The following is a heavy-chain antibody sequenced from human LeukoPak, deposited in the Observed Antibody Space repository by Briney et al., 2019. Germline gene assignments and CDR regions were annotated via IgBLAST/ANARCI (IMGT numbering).Heavy chain of an antibody. Sequence: SETLSLTCTVSGGSISSGSYYWSWIRQPAGKGLEWIGRIYTSGSTNYNPSLKSRVTISVDTSKNQFSLKLSSVTAADTAVYYCARARREYSYGYRPNEMGHYFDHWGQGTLVTVSS. D-gene: IGHD5-18*01. J-gene: IGHJ4*02. CDR2: IYTSGST. V-gene: IGHV4-61*02. CDR1: GGSISSGSYY. CDR3: ARARREYSYGYRPNEMGHYFDH.